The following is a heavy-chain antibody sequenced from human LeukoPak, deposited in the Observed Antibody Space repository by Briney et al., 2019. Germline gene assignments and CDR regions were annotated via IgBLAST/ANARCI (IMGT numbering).Heavy chain of an antibody. CDR1: GGSISSSSYY. CDR3: ARVDDYVWGSYRYFYY. D-gene: IGHD3-16*02. Sequence: SSETLSLTCTVSGGSISSSSYYWGWIRQPPGKGLEWIGSIYYSGSTYYNPSLKSRVTISVDTSKNQFSLKLSSVTAADTAVYYCARVDDYVWGSYRYFYYWGQGTLVTVSS. CDR2: IYYSGST. J-gene: IGHJ4*02. V-gene: IGHV4-39*07.